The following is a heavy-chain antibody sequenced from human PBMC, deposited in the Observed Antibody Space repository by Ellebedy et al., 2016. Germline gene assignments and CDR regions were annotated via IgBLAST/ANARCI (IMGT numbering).Heavy chain of an antibody. J-gene: IGHJ1*01. Sequence: GESLKISXSASGFTFSSYAMHWVRQAPGKGLEWVAVISYDGSNKYYADSVKGRFTISRDNSKNTLYLQMNSLRAEDTAVYYCARDRSSYHAEYFQHWGQGTLVTVSS. V-gene: IGHV3-30-3*01. CDR3: ARDRSSYHAEYFQH. CDR1: GFTFSSYA. D-gene: IGHD1-14*01. CDR2: ISYDGSNK.